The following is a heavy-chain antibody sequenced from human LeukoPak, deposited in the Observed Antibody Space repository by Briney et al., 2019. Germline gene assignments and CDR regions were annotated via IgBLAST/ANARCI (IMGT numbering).Heavy chain of an antibody. CDR3: AKDGGPGGYSYGFLGY. V-gene: IGHV3-23*01. D-gene: IGHD5-18*01. Sequence: GGSLRLSCAASGFTFSSYAMSWVRQAPGKGLVWVSAISGSGGSTYYADSVKGRFTISRDNSKNTLYLQMNSLRAEDTAVYYCAKDGGPGGYSYGFLGYWGQETLVTVSS. CDR1: GFTFSSYA. J-gene: IGHJ4*02. CDR2: ISGSGGST.